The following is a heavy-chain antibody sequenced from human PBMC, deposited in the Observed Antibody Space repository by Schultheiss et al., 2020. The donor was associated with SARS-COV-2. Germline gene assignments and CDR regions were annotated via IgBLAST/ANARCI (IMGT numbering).Heavy chain of an antibody. J-gene: IGHJ6*02. Sequence: SETLSLTCTVSGGSISSGDYYWSWIRQPPGKGLEWIGYIYYSGSTYYNPSLKSRVTISVDTSKNQFSLKLSSVTAADTAVYYCASAHPYCSGGSCYYYYGMDVWGQGTTVTVSS. CDR3: ASAHPYCSGGSCYYYYGMDV. D-gene: IGHD2-15*01. CDR2: IYYSGST. V-gene: IGHV4-30-4*02. CDR1: GGSISSGDYY.